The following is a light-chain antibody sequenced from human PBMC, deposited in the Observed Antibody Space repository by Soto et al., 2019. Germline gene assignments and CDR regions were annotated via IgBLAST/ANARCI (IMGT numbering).Light chain of an antibody. CDR2: DAS. V-gene: IGKV1-13*02. CDR1: QDIGSA. CDR3: QQFNGFPLP. J-gene: IGKJ4*01. Sequence: IQLTQSPSSLSASVGDRVTITCRAGQDIGSALAWYQQRPGKAPNLLLYDASNLEAGVPSRFSGSGSGTDFTLTITSLRPEDFAPYYCQQFNGFPLPFGGGTKVQIK.